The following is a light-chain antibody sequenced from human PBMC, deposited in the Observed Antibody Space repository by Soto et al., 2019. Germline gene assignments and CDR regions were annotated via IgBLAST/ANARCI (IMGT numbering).Light chain of an antibody. CDR1: QSISSY. CDR2: AAS. Sequence: DIQMTQSPSSLSASVGDRVTITCRASQSISSYLNWYQQKPGKAPKLLIYAASSLQSGVPSRFSGSGSGTDFTLTISSLQPDYFVIFRRQPRSRTLPYTFG. V-gene: IGKV1-39*01. CDR3: QPRSRTLPYT. J-gene: IGKJ4*02.